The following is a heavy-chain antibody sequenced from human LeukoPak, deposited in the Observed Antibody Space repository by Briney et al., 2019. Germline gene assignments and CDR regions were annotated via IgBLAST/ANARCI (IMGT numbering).Heavy chain of an antibody. D-gene: IGHD2-2*02. V-gene: IGHV3-30*03. CDR2: ISYDGSNK. J-gene: IGHJ5*02. Sequence: GRSLRLSCAASGFTFSSYGMHWVRQAPGKGLEWVAVISYDGSNKYYADSVKGRFTISRDNSKNTLYLQMNSLRAEDTAVYYCARGYCSSTNCYKNWFDPWGQGTLVTVSS. CDR3: ARGYCSSTNCYKNWFDP. CDR1: GFTFSSYG.